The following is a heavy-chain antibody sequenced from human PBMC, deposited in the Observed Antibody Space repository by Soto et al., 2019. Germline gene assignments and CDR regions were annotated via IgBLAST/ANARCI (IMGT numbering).Heavy chain of an antibody. CDR1: GYTFTTYG. D-gene: IGHD5-18*01. V-gene: IGHV1-18*01. J-gene: IGHJ6*02. CDR3: AREARGNSRVYYYYGMDV. CDR2: ISAYNGDT. Sequence: QVQLVQSGAEVKKPGASVKVSCKASGYTFTTYGISWVRQAPGQGLEWMGWISAYNGDTNYAQNLQGRVTMTTDTSTTKAYMELRSLRSDDTAVYDCAREARGNSRVYYYYGMDVWGQGTTVTVSS.